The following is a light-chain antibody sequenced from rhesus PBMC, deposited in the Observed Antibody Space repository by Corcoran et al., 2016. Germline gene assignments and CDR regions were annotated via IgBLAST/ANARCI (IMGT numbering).Light chain of an antibody. CDR3: QQYNDLPLT. V-gene: IGKV1-32*05. CDR2: YTN. CDR1: QDITVY. J-gene: IGKJ4*01. Sequence: DVQMTQSPSSLAASVGDRVTITCRASQDITVYLNWYQHTPGKAPKLLIHYTNLLAPGVPSRFSGSGFGTDFTLNISSLQPEDFATYHCQQYNDLPLTFGGGTKVEF.